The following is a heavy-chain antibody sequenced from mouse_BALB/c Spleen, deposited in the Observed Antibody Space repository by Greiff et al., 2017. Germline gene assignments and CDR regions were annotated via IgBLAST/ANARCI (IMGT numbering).Heavy chain of an antibody. CDR2: IYPGNSDT. CDR3: TREDGNYSYAMDY. D-gene: IGHD2-1*01. V-gene: IGHV1-5*01. J-gene: IGHJ4*01. Sequence: EVQLQQSGTVLARPGASVKMSCKASGYTFTSYWMHWVKQRPGQGLEWIGAIYPGNSDTSYNQKFKGKAKLTAVTSTSTAYMELSSLTNEDSAVYYCTREDGNYSYAMDYWGQGTSVTVSS. CDR1: GYTFTSYW.